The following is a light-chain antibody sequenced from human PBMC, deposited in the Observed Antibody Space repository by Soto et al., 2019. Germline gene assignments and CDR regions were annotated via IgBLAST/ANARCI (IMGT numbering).Light chain of an antibody. V-gene: IGKV3D-15*02. CDR1: QSVNSN. CDR2: GAS. CDR3: HHYGSSPLT. J-gene: IGKJ4*01. Sequence: IITHSPATLSVCQRQRSTLSSRASQSVNSNLAWYQQKPGQAPRLLIYGASTRAPGIPARFSGSGSGTEFTLTISRLEPEDFAVYYCHHYGSSPLTFGGGTKV.